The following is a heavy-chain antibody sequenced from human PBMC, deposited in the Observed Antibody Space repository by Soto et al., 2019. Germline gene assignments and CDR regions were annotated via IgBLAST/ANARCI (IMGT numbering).Heavy chain of an antibody. CDR3: ARDEGSIAGGEWFDP. V-gene: IGHV3-30-3*01. J-gene: IGHJ5*02. D-gene: IGHD6-6*01. CDR1: GFTFSSYA. CDR2: ISYDGSNK. Sequence: QVQLVESGGGVVQPGRSLRLSCAASGFTFSSYAMHWVRQAPGKGLEWVAVISYDGSNKYYADSVKGRFTISRDNSKNTLYLQMSSLRAEDTAVYYCARDEGSIAGGEWFDPWGQGTLVTVSS.